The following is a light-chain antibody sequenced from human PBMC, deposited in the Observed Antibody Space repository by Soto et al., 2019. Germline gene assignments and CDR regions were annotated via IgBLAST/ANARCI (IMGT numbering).Light chain of an antibody. Sequence: EIVMTQSPATLSVSPGERATLSCRASRNINRKLAWYQQKPGQAPRLLISGASTRSTGIPARFSGSGSGTEFTPAISSLQSEDFAVYYCQQYYDYPPLICGGGTKVEIK. CDR1: RNINRK. CDR2: GAS. CDR3: QQYYDYPPLI. V-gene: IGKV3-15*01. J-gene: IGKJ4*01.